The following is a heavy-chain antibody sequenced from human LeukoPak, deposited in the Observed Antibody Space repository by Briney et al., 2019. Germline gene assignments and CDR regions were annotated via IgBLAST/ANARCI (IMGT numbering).Heavy chain of an antibody. V-gene: IGHV4-59*04. Sequence: PSETLSLTCTVSGGSISSYYWSWIRQPPGKGLEWIGYIYYSGSTYYNPSLKSRVTISVDTSKNQFSLKLSSVTAADTAVYYCARPFLYDSSGYPPAQGRFDPWGQGTLVTVSS. CDR2: IYYSGST. D-gene: IGHD3-22*01. CDR3: ARPFLYDSSGYPPAQGRFDP. J-gene: IGHJ5*02. CDR1: GGSISSYY.